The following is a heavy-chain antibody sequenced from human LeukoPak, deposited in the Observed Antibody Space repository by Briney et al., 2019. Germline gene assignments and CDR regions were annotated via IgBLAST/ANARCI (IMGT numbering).Heavy chain of an antibody. V-gene: IGHV3-13*01. J-gene: IGHJ5*02. CDR3: ARGRGYYGSDLNWFDP. D-gene: IGHD3-10*01. Sequence: GGSLRLSCAASGFTFSSYVMHWVRQATGKGLEWVSAIGTAGDTYYPGSVKGRFTISRENATNSLYLQMNSLRAGDTAVYYCARGRGYYGSDLNWFDPWGQGTLVTVSS. CDR2: IGTAGDT. CDR1: GFTFSSYV.